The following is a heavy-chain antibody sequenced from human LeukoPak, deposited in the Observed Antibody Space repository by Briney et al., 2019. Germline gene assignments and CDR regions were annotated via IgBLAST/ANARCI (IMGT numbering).Heavy chain of an antibody. CDR1: GGSISSYY. CDR2: IYTSGST. J-gene: IGHJ4*02. CDR3: AREDSTRPRIDY. V-gene: IGHV4-4*07. D-gene: IGHD5-18*01. Sequence: SETLSLTCTVSGGSISSYYWSWIRQPAGKGLEWIGRIYTSGSTNYNPSLKSRVTMSVNTSKNQFSLKLSSVTAADTAVYYCAREDSTRPRIDYWGQGTLVTVSS.